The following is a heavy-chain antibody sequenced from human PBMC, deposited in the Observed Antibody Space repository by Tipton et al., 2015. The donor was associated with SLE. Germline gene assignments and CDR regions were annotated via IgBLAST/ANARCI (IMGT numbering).Heavy chain of an antibody. Sequence: TLSLTCAVYGGSFSGYYWSWIRQPPGKGLEWIGEINHSGSTSYNPSLKSRVAISVDTSMNQFSLKLSSVTAADTAVYYCARQEMSTIRAFDIWGQGTMVTVSS. CDR1: GGSFSGYY. V-gene: IGHV4-34*01. J-gene: IGHJ3*02. D-gene: IGHD5-24*01. CDR2: INHSGST. CDR3: ARQEMSTIRAFDI.